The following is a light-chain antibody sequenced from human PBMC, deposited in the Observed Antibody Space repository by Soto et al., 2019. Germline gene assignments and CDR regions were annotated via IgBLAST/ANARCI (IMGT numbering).Light chain of an antibody. Sequence: EVVLTQSPATLSLSPGERATLSCRASQSVSNHLVWYQQKPGQAPRLLIYDASNRATGIPARFSGSGSGTDFTLTIISLEPEDFAVYYCQHRAYWPITFGGGTKVEIK. CDR3: QHRAYWPIT. CDR1: QSVSNH. V-gene: IGKV3-11*01. CDR2: DAS. J-gene: IGKJ4*01.